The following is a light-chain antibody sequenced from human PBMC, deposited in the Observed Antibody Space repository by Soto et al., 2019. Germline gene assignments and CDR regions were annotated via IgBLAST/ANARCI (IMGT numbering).Light chain of an antibody. V-gene: IGKV3-15*01. CDR3: QQYSNWPRGT. CDR2: GAS. CDR1: QSVGSN. Sequence: EILMTQSPVTLSVSPGERATLSCRASQSVGSNLAWYQQKPGQAPRLLISGASTRATGIPARFSGSGSGTGLELTISSLQLEDFAVYYCQQYSNWPRGTFGPGTKVEIK. J-gene: IGKJ1*01.